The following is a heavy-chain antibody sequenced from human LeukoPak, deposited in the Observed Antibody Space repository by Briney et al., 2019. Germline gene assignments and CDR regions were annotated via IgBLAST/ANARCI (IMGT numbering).Heavy chain of an antibody. CDR1: IGSVSRGRYY. V-gene: IGHV4-61*01. J-gene: IGHJ3*01. CDR2: IYYTGTT. Sequence: PSETLSLTCTVSIGSVSRGRYYWSWIRQPPGKGLEWIGYIYYTGTTNYNPSLNSRVTISADSSKNQFSLKLNSVTAADTAVYFCARLVPAASGGGFDFWGQGTMVTVSS. D-gene: IGHD2-15*01. CDR3: ARLVPAASGGGFDF.